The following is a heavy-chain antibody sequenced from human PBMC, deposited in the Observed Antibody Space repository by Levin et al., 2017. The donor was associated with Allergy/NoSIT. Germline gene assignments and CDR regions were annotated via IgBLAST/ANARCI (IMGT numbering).Heavy chain of an antibody. D-gene: IGHD4-17*01. CDR2: ISYDGSNK. CDR1: GFTFSSYA. J-gene: IGHJ4*02. CDR3: ARDKYGDYAPLDY. V-gene: IGHV3-30-3*01. Sequence: GESLKISCAASGFTFSSYAMHWVRQAPGKGLEWVAVISYDGSNKYYADSVKGRFTISRDNSKNTLYLQMNSLRAEDTAVYYCARDKYGDYAPLDYWGQGTLVTVSS.